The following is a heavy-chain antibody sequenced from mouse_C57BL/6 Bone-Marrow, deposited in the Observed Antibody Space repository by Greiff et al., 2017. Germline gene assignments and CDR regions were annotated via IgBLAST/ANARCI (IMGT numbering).Heavy chain of an antibody. CDR1: GYTFTDYY. CDR2: INPNNGGT. Sequence: EVQLQQSGPELVKPGASVKISCKASGYTFTDYYMNWVKQSHGKSLEWIGDINPNNGGTSYNQKFKGKATLTLDKSSSTAYMELRSLTSEYSAVYYCARSHYGSFYYFDYWGQGTTLTVSS. V-gene: IGHV1-26*01. J-gene: IGHJ2*01. D-gene: IGHD1-1*01. CDR3: ARSHYGSFYYFDY.